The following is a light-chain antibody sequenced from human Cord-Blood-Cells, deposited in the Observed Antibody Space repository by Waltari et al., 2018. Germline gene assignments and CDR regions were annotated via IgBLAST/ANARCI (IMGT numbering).Light chain of an antibody. V-gene: IGKV1-6*01. J-gene: IGKJ4*01. CDR3: LQDYNYPLT. CDR1: QGIRND. CDR2: AES. Sequence: AIQMTQSPSSLSASVGDRVPITCRASQGIRNDLGWYQQKPGKAPKLLIYAESSLQSGVPSRFSGSGSGTDFTLTISSLQPEDFATYYCLQDYNYPLTFGGGTKVEIK.